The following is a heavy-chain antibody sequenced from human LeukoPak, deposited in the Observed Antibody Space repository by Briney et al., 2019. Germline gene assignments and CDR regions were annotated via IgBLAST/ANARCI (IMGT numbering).Heavy chain of an antibody. CDR2: IYPGDSDT. J-gene: IGHJ6*02. CDR3: ARFRGLQGYYYYGMDV. V-gene: IGHV5-51*01. D-gene: IGHD3-10*01. Sequence: GESLKISCKGSGYSFTSYWIGWVRQMPGKGLEWMGIIYPGDSDTRYSPSFQGQVTISADKSISTAYLQWSSLKASDTAMYYCARFRGLQGYYYYGMDVWSQGTTVTVSS. CDR1: GYSFTSYW.